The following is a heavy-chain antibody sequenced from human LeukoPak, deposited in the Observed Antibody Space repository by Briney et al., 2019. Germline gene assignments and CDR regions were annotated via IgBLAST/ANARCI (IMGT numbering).Heavy chain of an antibody. J-gene: IGHJ4*02. Sequence: ASVKVSCKASGGTFSSYAISWVRQAPGQGLEWMGGIIPIFGTANYARKFQGRVTITTDESTSTAYMELSSLRSEDTAVYYCARGGFGSSWFWNNWGQGTLVTVSS. CDR1: GGTFSSYA. CDR2: IIPIFGTA. CDR3: ARGGFGSSWFWNN. D-gene: IGHD6-13*01. V-gene: IGHV1-69*05.